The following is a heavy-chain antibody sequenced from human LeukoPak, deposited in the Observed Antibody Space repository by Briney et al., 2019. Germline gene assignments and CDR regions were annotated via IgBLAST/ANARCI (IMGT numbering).Heavy chain of an antibody. V-gene: IGHV1-8*01. J-gene: IGHJ5*02. Sequence: VASVKVSCKASGYTFTSYDINWVRQATGQGLEWMGWMNPNSGNTGYAQKFQGRVTMTRNTSISTAYMELSSLRSEDTAVYYCARGMGIGSGSFLRRKNWFDPWGQGTLVTVSS. D-gene: IGHD3-10*01. CDR1: GYTFTSYD. CDR3: ARGMGIGSGSFLRRKNWFDP. CDR2: MNPNSGNT.